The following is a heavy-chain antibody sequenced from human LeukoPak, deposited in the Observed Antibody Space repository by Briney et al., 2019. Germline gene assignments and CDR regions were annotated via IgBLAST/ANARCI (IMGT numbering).Heavy chain of an antibody. Sequence: SETLSLTCAVYGGSFSDYWWTWIRQSPGKGLEWIGEVNHSGRTNYNPSLKSRVSISVDRSKKQFSLKLTSVTAADTAVYYCARSGGGYDYWGQGTLVTVSS. D-gene: IGHD3-16*01. CDR3: ARSGGGYDY. CDR1: GGSFSDYW. CDR2: VNHSGRT. V-gene: IGHV4-34*01. J-gene: IGHJ4*02.